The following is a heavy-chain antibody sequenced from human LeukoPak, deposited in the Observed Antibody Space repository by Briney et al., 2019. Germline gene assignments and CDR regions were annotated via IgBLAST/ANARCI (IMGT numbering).Heavy chain of an antibody. Sequence: ASVKVSCKASGYTFTGYYMHWVRQAPGQGLEWMGWINPNSGGTNYAQKFQGRVTMTRDTSISTVYMELSRLRSDDTAVYYCARGLERLLQVRIYYYGMDVWGQGTTVTVSS. J-gene: IGHJ6*02. CDR3: ARGLERLLQVRIYYYGMDV. CDR2: INPNSGGT. D-gene: IGHD1-1*01. CDR1: GYTFTGYY. V-gene: IGHV1-2*02.